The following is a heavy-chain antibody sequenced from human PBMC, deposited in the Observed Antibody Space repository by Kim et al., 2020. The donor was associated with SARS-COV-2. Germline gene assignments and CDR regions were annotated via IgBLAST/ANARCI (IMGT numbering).Heavy chain of an antibody. Sequence: ASVKVSCKASGYSFTSYYMHWVRQAPGQGLEWMGIINPSRGTTSYAQKFQGRVTMTRDTSTSTVYMELSSLRSDDTAVYYCARYGGSSLYYFDYWGQGTLVTVSS. CDR3: ARYGGSSLYYFDY. CDR2: INPSRGTT. CDR1: GYSFTSYY. J-gene: IGHJ4*02. V-gene: IGHV1-46*01. D-gene: IGHD1-26*01.